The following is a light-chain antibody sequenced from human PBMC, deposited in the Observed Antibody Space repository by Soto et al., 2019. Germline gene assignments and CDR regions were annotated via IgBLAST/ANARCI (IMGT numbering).Light chain of an antibody. V-gene: IGKV3-15*01. CDR2: SVS. J-gene: IGKJ1*01. CDR1: HSVSSN. CDR3: QHYNNWPRT. Sequence: EIVMTQSPATLSVSPGERATLSCRASHSVSSNVAWYQQKPGQAPRLLIYSVSTRATGIPARFSGSGSGTEFTLTISSLQSEDFAVYYCQHYNNWPRTFGQGTKVDI.